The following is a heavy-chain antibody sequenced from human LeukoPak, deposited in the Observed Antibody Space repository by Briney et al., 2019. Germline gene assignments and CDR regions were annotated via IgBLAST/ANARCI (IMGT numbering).Heavy chain of an antibody. J-gene: IGHJ4*02. CDR3: ARATRDIVATRYFDY. D-gene: IGHD5-12*01. CDR1: GGSISSHY. V-gene: IGHV4-59*11. CDR2: IYYSGST. Sequence: SETLSLTCTVSGGSISSHYWSWIRQPPGKGLEWIGYIYYSGSTNYNPSLKSRVTISVDTSKNQFSLKLSSVTAADTAVYYCARATRDIVATRYFDYWGQGTLVTVSS.